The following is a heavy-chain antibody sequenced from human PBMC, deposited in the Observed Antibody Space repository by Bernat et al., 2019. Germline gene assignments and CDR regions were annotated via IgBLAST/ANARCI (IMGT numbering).Heavy chain of an antibody. CDR1: GFTFSTFG. CDR2: IGTTGGNT. J-gene: IGHJ4*02. D-gene: IGHD3-16*01. CDR3: ARLNSWVRFDY. V-gene: IGHV3-23*01. Sequence: EVQLLESGGGLVQPGGSLRLSCAASGFTFSTFGMSWVRQAPGRGLEWVSDIGTTGGNTYYADSVRGRFTISRDNSKNTVYLQMDSPGGDDMAVYYCARLNSWVRFDYWGQGTLVTVSS.